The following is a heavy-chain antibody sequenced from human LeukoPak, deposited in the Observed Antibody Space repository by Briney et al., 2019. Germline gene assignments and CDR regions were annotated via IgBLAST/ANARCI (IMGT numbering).Heavy chain of an antibody. Sequence: GGSLRLSCAASGFTFSSYGVHGVRQAPGKGLEWVAVISYDGSNKYYADSVKGRFTIYRDNSKNTLYLQMNSLRAEDTAVYYCVRGDKTNIAVAGCVYWGPGTLVTVSS. J-gene: IGHJ4*02. CDR3: VRGDKTNIAVAGCVY. CDR2: ISYDGSNK. CDR1: GFTFSSYG. D-gene: IGHD6-19*01. V-gene: IGHV3-30*03.